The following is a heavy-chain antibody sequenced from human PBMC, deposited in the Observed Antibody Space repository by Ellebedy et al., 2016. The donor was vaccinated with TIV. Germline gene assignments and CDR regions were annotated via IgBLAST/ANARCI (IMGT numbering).Heavy chain of an antibody. D-gene: IGHD3-10*01. CDR1: GYTFTSYG. V-gene: IGHV1-18*01. Sequence: AASVKVSCKASGYTFTSYGISWVRQAPGQGLEWMGWISAYNGNTNYAQKLQGRVTMTTDTSTSTAYMELRSLRSDDTAVYYCARDRRDVYGSGSYYKWYNWFDPWGQGTLVTVSS. CDR2: ISAYNGNT. J-gene: IGHJ5*02. CDR3: ARDRRDVYGSGSYYKWYNWFDP.